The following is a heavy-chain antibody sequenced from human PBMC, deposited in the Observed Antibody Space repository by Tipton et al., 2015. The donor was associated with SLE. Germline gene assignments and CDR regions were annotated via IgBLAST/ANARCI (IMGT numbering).Heavy chain of an antibody. J-gene: IGHJ4*02. D-gene: IGHD6-13*01. CDR1: GYSFTSYW. CDR3: ARRRSIAAAGTGFDY. CDR2: IYPGDSDT. V-gene: IGHV5-51*03. Sequence: GAEVKEPGESLKISCKGSGYSFTSYWIGWVRQMPGKGLEWMGIIYPGDSDTRYSPSFQGQVTISADKSISTAYLQWSSLKASDTAMYYCARRRSIAAAGTGFDYWGQGTLVTVSS.